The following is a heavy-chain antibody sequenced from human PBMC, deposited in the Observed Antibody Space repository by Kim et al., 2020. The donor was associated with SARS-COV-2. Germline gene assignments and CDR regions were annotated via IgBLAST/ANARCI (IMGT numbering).Heavy chain of an antibody. CDR1: GFVFSNSG. CDR2: IWYDGSNK. J-gene: IGHJ4*01. V-gene: IGHV3-33*06. D-gene: IGHD1-26*01. Sequence: GGSLRLSCAASGFVFSNSGMHWVRQAPGKGLEWVGIIWYDGSNKYYADSVKGRFTISRDNSKNTVYLQMNSLRDDDTAMYYCAKDQGNSWDLVDHLDYWG. CDR3: AKDQGNSWDLVDHLDY.